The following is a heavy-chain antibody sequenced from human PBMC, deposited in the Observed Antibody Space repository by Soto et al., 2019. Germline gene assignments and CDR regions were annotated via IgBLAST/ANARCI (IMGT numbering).Heavy chain of an antibody. V-gene: IGHV3-21*04. CDR3: ARVAY. CDR2: ISSASSET. Sequence: PGESLKISCEASGFTFSRFSMNWVRQVPGKGLEWVASISSASSETWYADSVKGRFIISRDNAQNSLFLQMNTLRPEDSAIYYCARVAYWGPGTQVTVS. CDR1: GFTFSRFS. J-gene: IGHJ4*02.